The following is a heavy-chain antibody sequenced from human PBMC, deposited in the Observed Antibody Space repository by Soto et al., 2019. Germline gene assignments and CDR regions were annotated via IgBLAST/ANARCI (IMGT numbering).Heavy chain of an antibody. V-gene: IGHV1-69*12. Sequence: QVQLVQSGAEVKKPGSSVKVSCKVSGGTFSNYAIDWVRLAPGHGLEWMGGIVPIFGTTYYTQKFQGRATIIADDSTTTDYLEMSILRAEDTAIYDCARVEAVAGLYNYHGSDVWGQGTVVTVSS. D-gene: IGHD6-19*01. CDR1: GGTFSNYA. CDR2: IVPIFGTT. J-gene: IGHJ6*02. CDR3: ARVEAVAGLYNYHGSDV.